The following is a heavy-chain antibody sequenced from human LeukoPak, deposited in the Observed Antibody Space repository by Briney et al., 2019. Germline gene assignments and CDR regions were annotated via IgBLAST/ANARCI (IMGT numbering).Heavy chain of an antibody. CDR1: GGSISSYY. D-gene: IGHD1-26*01. CDR3: ARELVGATVYYFDY. CDR2: IYTSGST. Sequence: SETLSLTCTVSGGSISSYYWSWIRQPAGKGLEWIGRIYTSGSTNYNPSLKSRVTMSVDTSKNQFSLKLSSVTAADTAVYYCARELVGATVYYFDYWGQGTLVTVSS. J-gene: IGHJ4*02. V-gene: IGHV4-4*07.